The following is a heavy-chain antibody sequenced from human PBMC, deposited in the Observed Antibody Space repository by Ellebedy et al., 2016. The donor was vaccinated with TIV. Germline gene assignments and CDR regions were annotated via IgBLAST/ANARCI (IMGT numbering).Heavy chain of an antibody. J-gene: IGHJ6*02. CDR3: ALPRGHTDFYGLDV. CDR1: GLTVSSTY. CDR2: IWSGGST. V-gene: IGHV3-66*01. Sequence: GESLKISCAASGLTVSSTYMTWVRQAPGKGLEWVSVIWSGGSTYYADSVKGRFIISRDSSKNTLDLQMHSLTAEDTATYYCALPRGHTDFYGLDVWGQGTTVTVSS. D-gene: IGHD3-3*01.